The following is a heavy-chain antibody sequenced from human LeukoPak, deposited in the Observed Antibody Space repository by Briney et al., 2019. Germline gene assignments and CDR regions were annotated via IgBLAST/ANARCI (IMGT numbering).Heavy chain of an antibody. CDR1: GGSFSGYY. CDR2: INHSGSI. CDR3: ARPGYGSGSYYTNWFDP. V-gene: IGHV4-34*01. Sequence: SETLSLTCTVYGGSFSGYYWSWIRQPPGRGLEWIGEINHSGSINYNPSLKSRVTISVDTSKNQFSLKLSSVTAADTAVYYCARPGYGSGSYYTNWFDPWGQGTLVTVSS. J-gene: IGHJ5*02. D-gene: IGHD3-10*01.